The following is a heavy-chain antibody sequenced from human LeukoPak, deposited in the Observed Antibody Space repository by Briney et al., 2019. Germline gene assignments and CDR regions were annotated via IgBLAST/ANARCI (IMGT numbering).Heavy chain of an antibody. J-gene: IGHJ4*02. Sequence: GVSLRLSCSASGFTFSSCPMHWVRQAPGKGLEYVSAISSNGGSTYYADSVNGRFTISRDNSKNTLYLQMSSLRAEDTAVYYCVKEKAYYDYWGQGTLVTVSS. CDR3: VKEKAYYDY. CDR2: ISSNGGST. CDR1: GFTFSSCP. V-gene: IGHV3-64D*06.